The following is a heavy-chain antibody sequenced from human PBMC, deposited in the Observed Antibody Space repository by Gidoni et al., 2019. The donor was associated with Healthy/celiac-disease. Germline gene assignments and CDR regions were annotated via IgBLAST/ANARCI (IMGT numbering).Heavy chain of an antibody. Sequence: QEQLVQSGSELKKTGASVTVSCKASGYTFPSYAMNWVRQAPGQGLEWMGWINTNTGNPTYAQGFTGRFVFSLYTSVSTAYLQISSLTAEDTSVYYCASVYGDYGDYWGQGTLVTLSS. CDR1: GYTFPSYA. CDR2: INTNTGNP. D-gene: IGHD4-17*01. CDR3: ASVYGDYGDY. J-gene: IGHJ4*02. V-gene: IGHV7-4-1*02.